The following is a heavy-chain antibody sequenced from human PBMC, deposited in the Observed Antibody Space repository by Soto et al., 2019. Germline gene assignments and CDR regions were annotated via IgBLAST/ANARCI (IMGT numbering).Heavy chain of an antibody. D-gene: IGHD4-17*01. CDR3: ARVETTVTTYYYYYYMDV. CDR2: ISAYNGNT. Sequence: ASVKVSYKASGYTFTSYGISWVRQAPGQGLEWMGWISAYNGNTNYAQKLQGRVTMTTDTSTSTAYMELRSLRSDDTAVYYCARVETTVTTYYYYYYMDVWGKGTTVTVSS. J-gene: IGHJ6*03. V-gene: IGHV1-18*01. CDR1: GYTFTSYG.